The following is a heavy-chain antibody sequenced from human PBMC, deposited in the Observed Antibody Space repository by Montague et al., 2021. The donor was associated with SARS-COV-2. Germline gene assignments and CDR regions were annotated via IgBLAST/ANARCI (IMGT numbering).Heavy chain of an antibody. CDR3: ARHSGGSEVAGLDY. V-gene: IGHV4-39*01. D-gene: IGHD6-19*01. Sequence: SETLSLTRSVSGNSLSNSRYFWGWIRQPPRKGLEWIGSFYFGGKFLYNSSLESRVTISVDTSKNQFSLQLSSVTASDTAVYYCARHSGGSEVAGLDYWGQGILVTVSS. CDR2: FYFGGKF. J-gene: IGHJ4*02. CDR1: GNSLSNSRYF.